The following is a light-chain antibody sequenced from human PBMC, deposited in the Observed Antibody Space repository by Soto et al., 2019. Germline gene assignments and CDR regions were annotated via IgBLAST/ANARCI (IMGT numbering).Light chain of an antibody. Sequence: DIQMTQSPSSLSASVGDRVTIICRASQSISSYLNWYQQKPGKAPKLLIYAASSLQSGVPSRFSGSGSGTDFTLTISSLQPEDFATYYCQQSYSTLVTFGQGTKVEIK. V-gene: IGKV1-39*01. CDR2: AAS. CDR1: QSISSY. CDR3: QQSYSTLVT. J-gene: IGKJ1*01.